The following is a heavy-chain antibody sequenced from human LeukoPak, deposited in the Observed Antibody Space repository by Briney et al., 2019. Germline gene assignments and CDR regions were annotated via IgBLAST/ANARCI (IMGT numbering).Heavy chain of an antibody. V-gene: IGHV1-24*01. J-gene: IGHJ4*02. CDR1: GYTLTELS. CDR3: ARQRPGIAVEG. CDR2: FDPEDGET. D-gene: IGHD6-19*01. Sequence: ASVKVSCKVSGYTLTELSMHWVRQAPGKGLEWMGGFDPEDGETIYAQKFQGRVTMTTDTSTSTAYMELRSLRSDDTAVYYCARQRPGIAVEGWGQGTLVTVSS.